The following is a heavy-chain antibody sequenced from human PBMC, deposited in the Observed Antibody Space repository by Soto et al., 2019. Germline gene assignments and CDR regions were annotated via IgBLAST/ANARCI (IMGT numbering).Heavy chain of an antibody. D-gene: IGHD3-10*01. CDR3: AKPFYYYGSPTDPCDY. Sequence: GGSLRLSCAASGFTFSSYAMSWVRQAPGKGLEWVSAISGSGGSTYYADSVKGRFTISRDNSKNTLYLQMNSLRAEDTAVYYCAKPFYYYGSPTDPCDYWGQGTLVTVSS. CDR1: GFTFSSYA. CDR2: ISGSGGST. J-gene: IGHJ4*02. V-gene: IGHV3-23*01.